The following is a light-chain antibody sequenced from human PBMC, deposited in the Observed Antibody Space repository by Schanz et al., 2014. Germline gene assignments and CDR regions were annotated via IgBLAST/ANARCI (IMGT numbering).Light chain of an antibody. V-gene: IGLV2-11*01. CDR1: SSDVGGYDF. CDR3: CSYAGSYTFV. Sequence: QSALTQPASVSGSPGQSITISCTGTSSDVGGYDFVSWYQQHPDKAPKLMIYDVSKRPSGVPDRFSGSKSGNTASLTISGLQAEDEADYYCCSYAGSYTFVFGGGTKLTVL. CDR2: DVS. J-gene: IGLJ3*02.